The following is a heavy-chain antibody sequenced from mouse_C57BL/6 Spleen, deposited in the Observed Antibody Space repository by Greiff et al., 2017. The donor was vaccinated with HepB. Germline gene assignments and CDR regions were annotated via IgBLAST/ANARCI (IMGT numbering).Heavy chain of an antibody. CDR3: ARKGALLPGYFDV. CDR2: IYPSDSET. V-gene: IGHV1-61*01. Sequence: QVQLQQPGAELVRPGSSVKLSCKASGYTFTSYWMDWVKQRPGQGLEWIGNIYPSDSETHYNQKFKDKATLTVDKSSSTAYMQLSSLTSEDSAVYYCARKGALLPGYFDVWGTGPTVTVSS. CDR1: GYTFTSYW. D-gene: IGHD2-10*01. J-gene: IGHJ1*03.